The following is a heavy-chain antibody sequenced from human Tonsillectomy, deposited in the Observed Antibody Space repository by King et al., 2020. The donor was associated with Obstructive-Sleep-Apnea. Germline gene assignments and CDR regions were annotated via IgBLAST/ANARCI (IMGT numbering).Heavy chain of an antibody. CDR2: ISGYNGNT. J-gene: IGHJ4*02. V-gene: IGHV1-18*01. CDR3: ARSLATVTTAPFDY. Sequence: QLVQSGAEVKKPGASVKVSCKASGYSFSIYGITWVRQAPGQGLEWMGWISGYNGNTNYAQKLQGRVTMTTDTSTSTDYMELRSLRSDDTAVYYCARSLATVTTAPFDYWGQGTLVTVSS. CDR1: GYSFSIYG. D-gene: IGHD4-17*01.